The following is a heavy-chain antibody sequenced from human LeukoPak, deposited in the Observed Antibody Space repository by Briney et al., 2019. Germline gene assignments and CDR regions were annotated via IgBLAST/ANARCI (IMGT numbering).Heavy chain of an antibody. CDR3: AKRGRMLAYAFEI. CDR1: GFTFRNYW. CDR2: VNSDGSYT. V-gene: IGHV3-74*01. D-gene: IGHD2-8*01. J-gene: IGHJ3*02. Sequence: GGSLRLSCAASGFTFRNYWMHWVRQVPGKGLVWVSRVNSDGSYTTYADSVKGRFTISRDNAKNTLYLQMNSLRAEDTAVYYCAKRGRMLAYAFEIWGQGTMVTVSS.